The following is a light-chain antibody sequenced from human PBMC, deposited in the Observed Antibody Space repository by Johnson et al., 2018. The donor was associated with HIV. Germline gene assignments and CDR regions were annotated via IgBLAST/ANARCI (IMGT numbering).Light chain of an antibody. CDR1: SSNIGNNY. J-gene: IGLJ1*01. Sequence: QSVLTQPPSVSAAPGQKVTISCSGSSSNIGNNYVSWYQQLTGTAPKLLIYKNDKRPSGIPDRFSGSKSGTSATLGITGLQTGDEADYYCGTWDSSLSAGVFGTGAKVTVL. CDR2: KND. V-gene: IGLV1-51*02. CDR3: GTWDSSLSAGV.